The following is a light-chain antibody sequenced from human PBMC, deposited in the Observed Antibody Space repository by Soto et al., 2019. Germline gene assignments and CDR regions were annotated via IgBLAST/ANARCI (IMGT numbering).Light chain of an antibody. CDR2: GAS. Sequence: VVLTQSPGTLSLSPGERATLSCRASQSVSSSYLAWHQQKPGQAPRLLIYGASSRATGIPDRFSGSGSGTDFTLTISRLEPEDFAVYYCQQYGSSPLTLGGGTKVEIK. CDR3: QQYGSSPLT. J-gene: IGKJ4*01. CDR1: QSVSSSY. V-gene: IGKV3-20*01.